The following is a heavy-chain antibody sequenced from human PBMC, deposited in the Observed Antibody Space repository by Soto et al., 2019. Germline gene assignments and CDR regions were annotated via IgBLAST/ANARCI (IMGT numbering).Heavy chain of an antibody. J-gene: IGHJ4*01. CDR2: ISSSSSTI. Sequence: HPGGSLRLSCAASGFTFSSYSMNWVRQAPGKGLEWVSYISSSSSTIYYADYVKGRFTISRDNAKNSLYLQMNSLRAEDTAVYYCARYGSGSNLKDPFDYWGHGTLFTVSS. CDR1: GFTFSSYS. V-gene: IGHV3-48*01. D-gene: IGHD3-10*01. CDR3: ARYGSGSNLKDPFDY.